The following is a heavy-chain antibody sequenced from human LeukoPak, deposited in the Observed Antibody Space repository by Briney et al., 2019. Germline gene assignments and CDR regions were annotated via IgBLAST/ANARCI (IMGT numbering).Heavy chain of an antibody. CDR1: GFTFDDYA. J-gene: IGHJ4*02. CDR2: ISWNGGSI. CDR3: ARDGSGGNTGDC. Sequence: GGSLRLSCAASGFTFDDYAMHWVRQAPGKGLEWVSGISWNGGSIDYVDSVKGRFTISRDNAKNSLYLRMNSLRAEDTAVYYCARDGSGGNTGDCWGQGTLVTVSS. V-gene: IGHV3-9*01. D-gene: IGHD4-23*01.